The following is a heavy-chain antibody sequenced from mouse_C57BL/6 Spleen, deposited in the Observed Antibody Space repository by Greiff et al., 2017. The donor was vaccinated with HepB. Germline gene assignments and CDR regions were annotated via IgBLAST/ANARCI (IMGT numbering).Heavy chain of an antibody. V-gene: IGHV1-52*01. CDR1: GYTFTSYW. CDR3: SRGGYLSWFAY. J-gene: IGHJ3*01. Sequence: VQLQQPGAELVRPGSSVKLSCKASGYTFTSYWMHWVKQRPIQSLEWIGNIDPSDSETHYNQKFKDKATLTVDKSSSTAYMQLSSLTSEDSAVYYCSRGGYLSWFAYWGQGTLVTVSA. D-gene: IGHD2-3*01. CDR2: IDPSDSET.